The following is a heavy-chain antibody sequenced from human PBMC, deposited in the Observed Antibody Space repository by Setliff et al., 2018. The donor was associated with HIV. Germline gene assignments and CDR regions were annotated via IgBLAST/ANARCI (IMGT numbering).Heavy chain of an antibody. D-gene: IGHD3-22*01. Sequence: GGSLRLSCAASGFTFDDYGMSWVRQAPGKGLEWVSGINWNGGSTGYADSVKGRFTISRDNAKNSLYLQMNSLRAEDTALYHCARVNYYGSSGLEIAFDIWGQGTMVTVSS. CDR3: ARVNYYGSSGLEIAFDI. J-gene: IGHJ3*02. CDR1: GFTFDDYG. V-gene: IGHV3-20*01. CDR2: INWNGGST.